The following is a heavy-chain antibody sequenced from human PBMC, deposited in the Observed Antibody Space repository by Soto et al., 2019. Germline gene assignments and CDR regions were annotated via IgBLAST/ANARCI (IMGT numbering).Heavy chain of an antibody. J-gene: IGHJ3*02. CDR2: INHSAST. V-gene: IGHV4-34*01. D-gene: IGHD3-9*01. CDR3: ARATGYFDPGDAFDI. Sequence: QVQLQQWGAGLLKPSETLSLTCAVYGGSFIVYYWSWIGQPPGRGLEWMGEINHSASTNYNPSLTSRVTISVDTSKNQFSLKLSSVTAADTAVYYCARATGYFDPGDAFDIWGQGTMVTVSS. CDR1: GGSFIVYY.